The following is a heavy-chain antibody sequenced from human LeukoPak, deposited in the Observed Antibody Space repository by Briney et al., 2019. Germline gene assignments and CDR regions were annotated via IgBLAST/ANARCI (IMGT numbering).Heavy chain of an antibody. J-gene: IGHJ4*02. CDR3: ATEVVAATQGFWGAKTTTDY. CDR1: GYTFTSYA. V-gene: IGHV1-2*02. CDR2: INPNSGGT. D-gene: IGHD2-15*01. Sequence: GASVKVSCKASGYTFTSYAMNWVRQAPGQGLEWMGWINPNSGGTNYAQKFQGRVTMTRDTSISTAYMELSRLRSDDTAVYYCATEVVAATQGFWGAKTTTDYWGQGTLVTVSS.